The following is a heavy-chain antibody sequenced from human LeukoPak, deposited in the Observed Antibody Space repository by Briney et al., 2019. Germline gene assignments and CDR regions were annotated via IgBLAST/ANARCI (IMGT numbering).Heavy chain of an antibody. CDR3: ARGRADSSGYCPFGY. CDR1: GVSISSNY. V-gene: IGHV4-59*01. D-gene: IGHD3-22*01. CDR2: IYYSGST. Sequence: ASETLSLTFNVSGVSISSNYWSWIRKPPGKGLEWIGYIYYSGSTNYNPSLRSRVTISLDTSKSQFSLKLYSVTAADTALYYCARGRADSSGYCPFGYWGQGTLVTVSS. J-gene: IGHJ4*02.